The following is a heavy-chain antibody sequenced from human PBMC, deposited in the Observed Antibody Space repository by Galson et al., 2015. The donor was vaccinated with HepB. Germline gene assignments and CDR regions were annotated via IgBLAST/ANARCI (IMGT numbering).Heavy chain of an antibody. Sequence: SVKVSCKASGYTFTSYGVTWVRQAPGQGLEWMGGISPYHGKTNYAQKVQGRVTMTTDTSTSTAYMELRTLRFDDTAVYYCARSNVYSSSSTGHFYYGMDVWGQGTTVTVSS. D-gene: IGHD6-6*01. V-gene: IGHV1-18*04. CDR2: ISPYHGKT. J-gene: IGHJ6*02. CDR3: ARSNVYSSSSTGHFYYGMDV. CDR1: GYTFTSYG.